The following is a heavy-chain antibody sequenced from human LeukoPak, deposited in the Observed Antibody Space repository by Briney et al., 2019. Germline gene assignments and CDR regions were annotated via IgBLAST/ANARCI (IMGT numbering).Heavy chain of an antibody. J-gene: IGHJ4*02. CDR1: GYTFTSYG. D-gene: IGHD3-22*01. Sequence: GASVKVSCKASGYTFTSYGISWVRQAPGQGLEWMGWISAYNGNTNYAQKLQGRVTMTTDTSTSTAYMELRSLRSDDTAVYYCARSVWYYYDSSGYYFDYWGQGTLVTVSS. V-gene: IGHV1-18*01. CDR2: ISAYNGNT. CDR3: ARSVWYYYDSSGYYFDY.